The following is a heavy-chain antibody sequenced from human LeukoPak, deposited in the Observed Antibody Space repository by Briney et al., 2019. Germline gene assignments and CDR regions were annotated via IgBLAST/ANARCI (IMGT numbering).Heavy chain of an antibody. CDR3: ARGRYCSGGSCLGGKWFDP. D-gene: IGHD2-15*01. CDR1: GGSISSYY. J-gene: IGHJ5*02. Sequence: PSETLSLTCTVSGGSISSYYWSWIRQPPGKGLEWIGEINHSGSTNYNPSLKSRVTISVDTSKNQFSLKLSSVTAADTAVYYCARGRYCSGGSCLGGKWFDPWGQGTLVTVSS. V-gene: IGHV4-34*01. CDR2: INHSGST.